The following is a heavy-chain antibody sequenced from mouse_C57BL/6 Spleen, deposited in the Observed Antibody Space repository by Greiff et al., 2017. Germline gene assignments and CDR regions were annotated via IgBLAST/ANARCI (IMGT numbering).Heavy chain of an antibody. CDR2: INYDGSST. CDR1: GFTFSDYY. Sequence: EVHLVESEGGLVQPGSSMKLSCTASGFTFSDYYMAWVRQVPEKGLEWVANINYDGSSTYYLDSLKSRFIISRDNAKNILYLQMSSLKSEDTATYYCARAELGHWYFDVWGTGTTVTVSS. D-gene: IGHD4-1*01. J-gene: IGHJ1*03. CDR3: ARAELGHWYFDV. V-gene: IGHV5-16*01.